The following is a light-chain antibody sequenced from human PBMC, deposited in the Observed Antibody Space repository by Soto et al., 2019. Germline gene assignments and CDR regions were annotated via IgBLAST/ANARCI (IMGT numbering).Light chain of an antibody. CDR3: QQRSDWPST. CDR1: RSVTGY. J-gene: IGKJ4*01. CDR2: DES. Sequence: EMVLTQSPATLSLSPGERATLSCRASRSVTGYLAWYQQKPGQAPRLLIYDESSRATGVPARFSGSGSGTDFTLTITSLEPEDFAVYYCQQRSDWPSTFGGGTKVEI. V-gene: IGKV3-11*01.